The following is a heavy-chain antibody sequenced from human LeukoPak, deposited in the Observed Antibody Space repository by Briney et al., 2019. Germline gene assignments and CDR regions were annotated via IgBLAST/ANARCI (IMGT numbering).Heavy chain of an antibody. J-gene: IGHJ3*02. Sequence: SETLSLTCAVYGGSFSGYYWSWIRQPPGKGLEWIGEINHSGSTNYNPSLKSRVTISVDTSKNQFSLKLSSVTAADTAVYYCARDTPLSETIFGVVIIERAFDIWGQGTMVTVSS. CDR3: ARDTPLSETIFGVVIIERAFDI. V-gene: IGHV4-34*01. CDR2: INHSGST. CDR1: GGSFSGYY. D-gene: IGHD3-3*01.